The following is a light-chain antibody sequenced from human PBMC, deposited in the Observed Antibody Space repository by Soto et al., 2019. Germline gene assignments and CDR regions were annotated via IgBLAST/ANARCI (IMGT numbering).Light chain of an antibody. Sequence: DIQMTQSPSSLSASVGDRVTITCRASQTIGTYLNWYQQTPGKAPKLLIYVASSLQSGVPSRFSGRGSGTDFTLTISSLQPEDFATYYCQQSFTTPFTFAPGTKVDIK. CDR2: VAS. J-gene: IGKJ3*01. V-gene: IGKV1-39*01. CDR1: QTIGTY. CDR3: QQSFTTPFT.